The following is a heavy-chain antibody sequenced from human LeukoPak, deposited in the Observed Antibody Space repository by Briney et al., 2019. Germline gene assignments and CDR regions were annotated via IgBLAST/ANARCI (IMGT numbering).Heavy chain of an antibody. Sequence: PGGSLRLSCVASGFTFSSYAMTWVRQAPGKGLEWVSGISGSSGRTYYADSVKGRFTISRDNSKNTLYLQMNSLRAGDTAVYYCAKESSLNHWGQGTLVTVSS. J-gene: IGHJ4*02. CDR3: AKESSLNH. V-gene: IGHV3-23*01. CDR2: ISGSSGRT. D-gene: IGHD2-8*01. CDR1: GFTFSSYA.